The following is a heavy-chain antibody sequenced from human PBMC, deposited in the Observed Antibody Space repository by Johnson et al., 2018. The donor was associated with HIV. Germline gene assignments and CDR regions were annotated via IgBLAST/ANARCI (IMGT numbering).Heavy chain of an antibody. J-gene: IGHJ3*02. D-gene: IGHD1-26*01. V-gene: IGHV3-11*04. CDR2: SSNGGST. CDR3: AKDREPANYDAFDI. Sequence: SSNGGSTYYANSVKGRFTISRDNAKNSLYLQMNSLRAEDTAVYYCAKDREPANYDAFDIWDQGTVVTVSS.